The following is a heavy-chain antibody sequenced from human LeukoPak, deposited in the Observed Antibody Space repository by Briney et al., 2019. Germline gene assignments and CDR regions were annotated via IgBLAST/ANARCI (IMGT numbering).Heavy chain of an antibody. D-gene: IGHD6-6*01. CDR1: GFSVSNTY. J-gene: IGHJ6*02. CDR2: IYSGDSGVST. CDR3: ARSAVRLRYYYAMDV. Sequence: PGGSLRLSCAASGFSVSNTYMSWVRQAPGKGLEWVSVIYSGDSGVSTYYADSVKGRFTISRHNSKNTLYLQMSSLRAEDTAVYFCARSAVRLRYYYAMDVWGQGTTVTVCS. V-gene: IGHV3-53*04.